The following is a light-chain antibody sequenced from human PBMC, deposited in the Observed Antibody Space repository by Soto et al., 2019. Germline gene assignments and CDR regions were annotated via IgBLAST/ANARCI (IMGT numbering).Light chain of an antibody. CDR3: QQQCDATPIT. Sequence: IELTLAPWSLFTSTLDIATRSFRAIQSVASNYLAWYQQKPGQAPRLLIYRASTRATGIQDRFSGSGSGTDFTLTISRLEPEDFAVYYFQQQCDATPITFGQVARPDI. CDR2: RAS. V-gene: IGKV3-20*01. J-gene: IGKJ5*01. CDR1: QSVASNY.